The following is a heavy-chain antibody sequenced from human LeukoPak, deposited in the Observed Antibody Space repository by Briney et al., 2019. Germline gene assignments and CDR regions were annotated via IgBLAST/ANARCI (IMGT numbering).Heavy chain of an antibody. CDR1: GGSISSGSYY. D-gene: IGHD6-19*01. CDR3: ARVGAVAAWRGAFDI. V-gene: IGHV4-61*02. CDR2: IYTSGST. Sequence: SQTLSLTCTVSGGSISSGSYYWSWIRQPAGKGLEWIGRIYTSGSTNYNPSLKSRVTISVDTSKNQFSLKLSSVTAADTAVYYCARVGAVAAWRGAFDIWDQGTMVTVSS. J-gene: IGHJ3*02.